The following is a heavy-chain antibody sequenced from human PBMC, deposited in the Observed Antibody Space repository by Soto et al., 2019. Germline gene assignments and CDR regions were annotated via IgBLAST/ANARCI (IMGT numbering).Heavy chain of an antibody. Sequence: QVQLVQSGAEVKKHGSSVKVSCKASGGTFSSYAISWVRQAPGQGLEWMGGIIPIFGTANYAQKFQGRVTITADESTSTAYMELRSLRSEDTAVYYCARSPYYDFWSGYRQTHLYYYYGMDVWGQGTTVNVSS. J-gene: IGHJ6*02. CDR1: GGTFSSYA. V-gene: IGHV1-69*01. CDR3: ARSPYYDFWSGYRQTHLYYYYGMDV. D-gene: IGHD3-3*01. CDR2: IIPIFGTA.